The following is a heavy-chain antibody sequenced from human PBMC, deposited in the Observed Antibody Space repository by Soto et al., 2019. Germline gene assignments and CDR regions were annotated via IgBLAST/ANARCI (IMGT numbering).Heavy chain of an antibody. D-gene: IGHD6-13*01. CDR2: VYFSGSN. Sequence: QVQLQESGPGLVRPSETLSLTCTVSGESINGYYWSWIRQPPGKGLEWIGYVYFSGSNNYNPSLKSRVTISVNTSKQQVSLRLSSVTAADTAVYYCARSIATPGTNIDYWGQGTLVTSPQ. CDR1: GESINGYY. J-gene: IGHJ4*02. V-gene: IGHV4-59*01. CDR3: ARSIATPGTNIDY.